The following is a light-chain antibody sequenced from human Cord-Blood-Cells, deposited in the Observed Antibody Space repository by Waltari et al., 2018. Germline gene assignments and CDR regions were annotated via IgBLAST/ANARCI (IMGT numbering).Light chain of an antibody. CDR2: KAS. CDR1: QSISSW. V-gene: IGKV1-5*03. CDR3: QQYNSYSWT. J-gene: IGKJ1*01. Sequence: DLQMTQSPSTLSASVRDRVTSTCRASQSISSWLAWYQQKPEKDPKLLNYKASSLESVVPSRFSGSGSGTEFTLTISSLQPYEFATYYCQQYNSYSWTFGQGTKVEIK.